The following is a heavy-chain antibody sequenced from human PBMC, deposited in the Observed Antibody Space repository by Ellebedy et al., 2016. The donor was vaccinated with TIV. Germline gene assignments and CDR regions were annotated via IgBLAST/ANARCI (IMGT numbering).Heavy chain of an antibody. J-gene: IGHJ3*02. D-gene: IGHD6-13*01. CDR2: NYHSGST. Sequence: SETLSLTCTVSGYSISSGYYWGWIRQPPGKGLEWLGSNYHSGSTYYNPSLKSRVTISVDTSKNQFSLKLSSVTAADTAVYYCARDQSATAFDIWGQGTMVTVSS. CDR1: GYSISSGYY. V-gene: IGHV4-38-2*02. CDR3: ARDQSATAFDI.